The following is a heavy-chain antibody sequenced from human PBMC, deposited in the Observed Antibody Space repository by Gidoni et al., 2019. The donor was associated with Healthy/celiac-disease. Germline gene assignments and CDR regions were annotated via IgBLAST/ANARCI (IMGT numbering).Heavy chain of an antibody. D-gene: IGHD1-7*01. CDR1: GGTFTSYA. CDR3: ARDLLGGDWNYVLYYYGMDV. V-gene: IGHV1-69*01. CDR2: IIPTFGKA. J-gene: IGHJ6*02. Sequence: QVQLVQSGAEVKKPGSSVKVSCKASGGTFTSYAISWVRQAPGQGFEWMGGIIPTFGKANDVQKVQGRVTITADEFTSTAYMELSSLRSEDTAVYHCARDLLGGDWNYVLYYYGMDVWGQGTTVTVSS.